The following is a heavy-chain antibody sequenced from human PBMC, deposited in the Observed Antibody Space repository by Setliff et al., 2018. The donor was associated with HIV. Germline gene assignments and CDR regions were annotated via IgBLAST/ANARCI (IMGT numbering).Heavy chain of an antibody. J-gene: IGHJ4*02. CDR2: IYYSGST. CDR1: GFSISSSSYY. CDR3: ARQVGSSKFYFDY. Sequence: SETLSLTCAVSGFSISSSSYYWGWIRQPPGKGLESIGSIYYSGSTYYNPSLKSRVTISVDTSENQFSLKLSSVTAADTAVYYCARQVGSSKFYFDYWGQGTLVTVSS. D-gene: IGHD6-6*01. V-gene: IGHV4-39*01.